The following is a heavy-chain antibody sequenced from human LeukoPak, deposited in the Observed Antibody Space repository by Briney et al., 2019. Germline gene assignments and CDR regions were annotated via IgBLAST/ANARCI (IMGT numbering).Heavy chain of an antibody. Sequence: SETLSLTCTVSGGSISSYYWSWIRQPPGKGLEWIGYIYYSGSTNYNPSLKSRVTISVDTSKNQFSLKLSSVTAADTAVYYCAXXXGWRWPRFDYWGQGTLVTVSS. CDR2: IYYSGST. J-gene: IGHJ4*02. CDR3: AXXXGWRWPRFDY. D-gene: IGHD5-24*01. V-gene: IGHV4-59*08. CDR1: GGSISSYY.